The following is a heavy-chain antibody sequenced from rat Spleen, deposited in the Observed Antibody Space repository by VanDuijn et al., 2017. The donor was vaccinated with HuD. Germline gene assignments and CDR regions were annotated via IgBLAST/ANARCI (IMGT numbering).Heavy chain of an antibody. J-gene: IGHJ3*01. CDR3: VRQDTSGYSNWFTY. D-gene: IGHD4-3*01. CDR1: GFIFSNFD. V-gene: IGHV5-25*01. CDR2: ISPSGTGT. Sequence: EVQLVESGGGLVQPGRSMKLSCVASGFIFSNFDLAWVRQAPTKGLEWVASISPSGTGTYYRDSVKGRFTVSRDNAKSTLYLQMDSLRSEDTATYYCVRQDTSGYSNWFTYWGQGTLVTVSS.